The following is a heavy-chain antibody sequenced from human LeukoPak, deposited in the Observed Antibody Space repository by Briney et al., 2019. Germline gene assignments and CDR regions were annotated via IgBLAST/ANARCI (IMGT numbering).Heavy chain of an antibody. CDR1: GFTFSSYS. CDR2: ISSSSSYI. V-gene: IGHV3-21*01. CDR3: ARGPRYRKGIPSGVGNWFDL. Sequence: GGSLRLSCAASGFTFSSYSMNWVRQAPGKGLEWVSSISSSSSYIYYADSVKGRFTISRDNAKNSLYLQIKSLRGEDTAVYYCARGPRYRKGIPSGVGNWFDLWGQGTLVTVSS. D-gene: IGHD1-1*01. J-gene: IGHJ5*02.